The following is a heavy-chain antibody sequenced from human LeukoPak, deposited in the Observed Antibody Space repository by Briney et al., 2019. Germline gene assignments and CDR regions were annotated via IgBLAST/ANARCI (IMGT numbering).Heavy chain of an antibody. J-gene: IGHJ4*02. Sequence: GGSLRLSCAASGFTFSDYGMHWVRQAPGKGLEWVAIISYDGRNKYYADSIKGRFTISRDNSKTTLYLQMNSLRAEDTAVYYCAKAGNGAVAHFDYWGQGTLVTVSS. CDR1: GFTFSDYG. V-gene: IGHV3-30*18. CDR2: ISYDGRNK. D-gene: IGHD6-19*01. CDR3: AKAGNGAVAHFDY.